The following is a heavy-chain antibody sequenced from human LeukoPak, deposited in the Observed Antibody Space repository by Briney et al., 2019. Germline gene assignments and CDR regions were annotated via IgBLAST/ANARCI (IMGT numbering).Heavy chain of an antibody. CDR2: IYPRDGST. CDR1: GYTFTSNY. J-gene: IGHJ6*02. CDR3: ARLPLRSIAVGYYGMDV. D-gene: IGHD6-6*01. V-gene: IGHV1-46*01. Sequence: ASVKVSCKASGYTFTSNYIHWARQAPGQGLEWMGMIYPRDGSTSYAQKFQGRVTITADESTNTAYMELSSLRSEDTAVYYCARLPLRSIAVGYYGMDVWGQGTTVTVSS.